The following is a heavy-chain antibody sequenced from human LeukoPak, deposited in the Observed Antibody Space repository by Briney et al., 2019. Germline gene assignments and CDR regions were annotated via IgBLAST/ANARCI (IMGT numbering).Heavy chain of an antibody. CDR3: ASVYDSSGYYPF. Sequence: LETLSLTCTVSGGSISGSSYYWGWIRQPPGKGLEWIRSIYYSGSTYYNPSLKSRVTISVDTSKNQFSLKLNSVTATDTAVYYCASVYDSSGYYPFWGQGTLVTVSS. V-gene: IGHV4-39*01. CDR1: GGSISGSSYY. J-gene: IGHJ4*02. D-gene: IGHD3-22*01. CDR2: IYYSGST.